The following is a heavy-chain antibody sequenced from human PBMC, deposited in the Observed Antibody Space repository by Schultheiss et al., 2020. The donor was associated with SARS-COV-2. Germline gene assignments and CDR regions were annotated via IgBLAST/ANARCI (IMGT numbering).Heavy chain of an antibody. CDR2: ISAYNGNT. V-gene: IGHV1-18*04. J-gene: IGHJ6*02. D-gene: IGHD3-3*01. CDR3: ARDATPNYDFWSGYYGGWDYYYGMDV. Sequence: ASVKVSCKASGYTFTSYYMHWVRQAPGQGLEWMGWISAYNGNTNYAQKLQGRVTMTTDTSTSTAYMELRSLRSDDTAVYYCARDATPNYDFWSGYYGGWDYYYGMDVWGQGTTVTVSS. CDR1: GYTFTSYY.